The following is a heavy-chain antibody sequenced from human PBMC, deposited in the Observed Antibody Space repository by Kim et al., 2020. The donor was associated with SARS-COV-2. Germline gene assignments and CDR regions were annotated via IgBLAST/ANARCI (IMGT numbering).Heavy chain of an antibody. CDR1: GFTFSSYA. Sequence: GGSLRLSCAASGFTFSSYAMSWVRQAPGKGLEWVSAISGSGGSTYYADSVKGRFTISRDNSKNTLYLQMNSLRAEDTAVYYCAKVELGYCSGGSCYAGTLGLGGLFDYWGQGTLVTVSA. CDR3: AKVELGYCSGGSCYAGTLGLGGLFDY. V-gene: IGHV3-23*01. D-gene: IGHD2-15*01. J-gene: IGHJ4*02. CDR2: ISGSGGST.